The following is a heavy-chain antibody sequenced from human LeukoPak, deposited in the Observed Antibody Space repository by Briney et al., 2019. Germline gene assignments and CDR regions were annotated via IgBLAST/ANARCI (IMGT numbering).Heavy chain of an antibody. Sequence: PGGSLRLSCAASGFTFSSFWMHWGRQAPGKGLVWVSRVSPDGSDTTYADSVKGRFTISRDNAKNTLYPQMSSLRAEDTAVYYCARDMWGTFDYWGQGALVTVSS. CDR3: ARDMWGTFDY. CDR2: VSPDGSDT. CDR1: GFTFSSFW. D-gene: IGHD7-27*01. J-gene: IGHJ4*02. V-gene: IGHV3-74*01.